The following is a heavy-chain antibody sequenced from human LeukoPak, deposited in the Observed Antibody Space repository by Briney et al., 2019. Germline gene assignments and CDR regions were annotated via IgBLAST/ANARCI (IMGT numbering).Heavy chain of an antibody. Sequence: WASVKVSCKASGGTFSSYAINWVRQATGQGLEWMGWMNPNSGNTGYAQKFQGRVTITRNTSISTAYMELSSLRSEDTAVYYCARGRTAELNWGQGTLVTVSS. CDR1: GGTFSSYA. CDR2: MNPNSGNT. D-gene: IGHD2-21*02. V-gene: IGHV1-8*03. CDR3: ARGRTAELN. J-gene: IGHJ4*02.